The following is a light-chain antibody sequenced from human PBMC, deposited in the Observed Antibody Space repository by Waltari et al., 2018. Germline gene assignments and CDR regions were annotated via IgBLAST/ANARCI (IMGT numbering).Light chain of an antibody. CDR1: SNNVGSYDL. CDR3: CSYAASAPRLV. CDR2: EVI. J-gene: IGLJ3*02. V-gene: IGLV2-23*02. Sequence: QSALTQPASVSGSPGQSITISCTGTSNNVGSYDLVSWYQFRPGEVPKLLIYEVIKRRSGVSARSSGSKSDNTASLTISRLQAEDEAADYCCSYAASAPRLVFGGWTNLTVL.